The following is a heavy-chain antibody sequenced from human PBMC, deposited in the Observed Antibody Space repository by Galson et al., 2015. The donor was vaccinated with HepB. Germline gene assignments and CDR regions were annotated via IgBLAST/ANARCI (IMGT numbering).Heavy chain of an antibody. D-gene: IGHD3-22*01. CDR1: GFTFSRYW. CDR3: ARDSGGYYHAFDI. Sequence: SLRLSCAASGFTFSRYWMSWVRQAPGKGLEWVANIKYDGNEEFYVDSVKGRFTISRDNAKNSLYLQMNSLRAEDTSVYYCARDSGGYYHAFDIWGQGTMVTVSS. V-gene: IGHV3-7*01. CDR2: IKYDGNEE. J-gene: IGHJ3*02.